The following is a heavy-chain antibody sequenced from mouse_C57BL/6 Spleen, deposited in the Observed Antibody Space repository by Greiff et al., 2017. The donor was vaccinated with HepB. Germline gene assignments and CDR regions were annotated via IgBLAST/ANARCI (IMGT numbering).Heavy chain of an antibody. CDR1: GFSLTSYG. J-gene: IGHJ4*01. CDR2: IWRGGST. V-gene: IGHV2-5*01. CDR3: AKKGGNYHYAMDY. D-gene: IGHD2-1*01. Sequence: LQESGPGLVQPSQSLSITCTVSGFSLTSYGVHWVRQSPGKGLEWLGVIWRGGSTDYNAAFMSRLSITKDNSKSQVFFKMNSLQADDTAIYYCAKKGGNYHYAMDYWGQGTSVTVSS.